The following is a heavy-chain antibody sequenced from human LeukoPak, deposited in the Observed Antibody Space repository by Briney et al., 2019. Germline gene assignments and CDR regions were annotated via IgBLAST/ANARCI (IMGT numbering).Heavy chain of an antibody. CDR2: IYYSGST. CDR3: ARRGASSSKEY. D-gene: IGHD6-6*01. J-gene: IGHJ4*02. CDR1: GGSISSGSYY. V-gene: IGHV4-39*01. Sequence: SQTLSLTCTVSGGSISSGSYYWGWIRQPPGKGLEWIGSIYYSGSTYYNPSLESRVTISVDTSKNQFSLKVSSVTAADTAVYYCARRGASSSKEYWGQGTLVIVSS.